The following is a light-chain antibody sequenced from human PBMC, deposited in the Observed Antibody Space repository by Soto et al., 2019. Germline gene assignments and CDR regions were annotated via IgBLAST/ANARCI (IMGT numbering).Light chain of an antibody. CDR3: QSYDSSLSGSYV. Sequence: QSVLTQPPSASGTPGQRVSISCSGSRSNIGRNYVYWYQQLPGTAPTLLIQRNNERPSGVPDRFSGSKSGASVSLAISGLQAEDEADYYCQSYDSSLSGSYVFGTGTKVTVL. J-gene: IGLJ1*01. V-gene: IGLV1-47*01. CDR2: RNN. CDR1: RSNIGRNY.